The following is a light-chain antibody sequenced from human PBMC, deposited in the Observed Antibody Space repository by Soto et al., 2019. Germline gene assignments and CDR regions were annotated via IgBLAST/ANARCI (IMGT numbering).Light chain of an antibody. CDR2: AAS. J-gene: IGKJ3*01. Sequence: DIQMTQSPSSLSAFVGDRVTITCRAGQGISNYLAWYQQRPGRAPKLLIYAASTLQSGVPSRFSGSGSGTDFTLTISSLQPEDVATYFCQRYNSAPFTFGPGTKVFIK. CDR3: QRYNSAPFT. V-gene: IGKV1-27*01. CDR1: QGISNY.